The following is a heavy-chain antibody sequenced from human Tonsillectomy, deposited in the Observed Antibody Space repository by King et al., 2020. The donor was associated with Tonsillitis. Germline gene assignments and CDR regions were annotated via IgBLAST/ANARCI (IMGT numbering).Heavy chain of an antibody. Sequence: VQLVESGGDLVQPGGSLRLSCAASGFTFSSYAMSWVRQAQGKGLEWVSTISGSGGSTYYADSVKGRFTISRDNSENTVYLQMNSLSAEDTAVYYCAKAAPCIAVACSGAFDYWGQGTLVTVSS. CDR1: GFTFSSYA. D-gene: IGHD6-19*01. V-gene: IGHV3-23*04. CDR3: AKAAPCIAVACSGAFDY. J-gene: IGHJ4*02. CDR2: ISGSGGST.